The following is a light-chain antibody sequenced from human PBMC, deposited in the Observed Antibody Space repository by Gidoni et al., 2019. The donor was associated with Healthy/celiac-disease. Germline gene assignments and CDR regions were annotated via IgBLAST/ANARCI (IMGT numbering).Light chain of an antibody. Sequence: IQMTRSPSSLSASVGDRVTTTCRASQSISSYLNWYQQKPGQAPKLLIYDASSLQSGVPARFSGSGSGTDFTLTISRLQPEDFATYYCQQSYSTPYTFGQGTKLEIK. V-gene: IGKV1-39*01. CDR1: QSISSY. CDR2: DAS. CDR3: QQSYSTPYT. J-gene: IGKJ2*01.